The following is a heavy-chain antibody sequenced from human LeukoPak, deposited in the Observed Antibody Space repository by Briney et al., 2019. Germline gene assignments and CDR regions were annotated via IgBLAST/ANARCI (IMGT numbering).Heavy chain of an antibody. CDR2: SNWNGGST. CDR3: ARRLNYYDSSGTEGYYFDY. D-gene: IGHD3-22*01. Sequence: GGSLRLSCAASGFTFDDYGMSWVRQAPGKGLDWVSGSNWNGGSTGYADSVKGRFTISRDNAKNSLYLQMNSLRAEDTALYHCARRLNYYDSSGTEGYYFDYWGQGTLVTVSS. V-gene: IGHV3-20*01. J-gene: IGHJ4*02. CDR1: GFTFDDYG.